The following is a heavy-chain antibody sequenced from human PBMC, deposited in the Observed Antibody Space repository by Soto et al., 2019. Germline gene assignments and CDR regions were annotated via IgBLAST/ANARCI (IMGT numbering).Heavy chain of an antibody. D-gene: IGHD3-10*01. CDR2: FDPEDGET. V-gene: IGHV1-24*01. CDR1: GYTLTELS. CDR3: ATNWGLFESYYYYYGMDV. J-gene: IGHJ6*02. Sequence: ASVKVSCKVSGYTLTELSMHWVRQAPGKGLEWMGGFDPEDGETIYAQKFQGRVTMTEDTSTDTAYMELSSLRSEDTAVYYCATNWGLFESYYYYYGMDVWGQGTTVTSP.